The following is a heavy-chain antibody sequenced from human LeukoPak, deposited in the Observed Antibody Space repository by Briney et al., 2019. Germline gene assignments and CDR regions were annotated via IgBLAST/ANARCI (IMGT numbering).Heavy chain of an antibody. V-gene: IGHV3-23*01. CDR2: ISSSGGST. CDR3: ANQARRTGYYFDN. Sequence: PGGSLRLSCAASGFTFSSYARSWVRRAPGKGLEWVSSISSSGGSTYYADSVKGRFTVSRDNSKNTLYLEMSSLRAEDTAVYYCANQARRTGYYFDNWGQGTLVTVSS. CDR1: GFTFSSYA. J-gene: IGHJ4*02.